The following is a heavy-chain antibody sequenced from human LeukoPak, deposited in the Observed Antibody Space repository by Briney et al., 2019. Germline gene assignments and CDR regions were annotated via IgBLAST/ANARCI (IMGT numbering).Heavy chain of an antibody. CDR2: IYSGGST. CDR3: ATQRRTFPTYHYYMDV. J-gene: IGHJ6*03. V-gene: IGHV3-53*01. Sequence: PGGPLRLSCAASGFTVSSNYMSWVRQAPGKGLEWVSVIYSGGSTYYADSVKGRFTISRDNSKNTLYLQMNSLRAEDTAVYYCATQRRTFPTYHYYMDVWGKGTTVTVSS. CDR1: GFTVSSNY. D-gene: IGHD2-2*01.